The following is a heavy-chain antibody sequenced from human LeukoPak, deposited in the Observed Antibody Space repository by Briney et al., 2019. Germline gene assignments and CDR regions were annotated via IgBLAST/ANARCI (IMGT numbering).Heavy chain of an antibody. CDR1: GGSISSSSYY. V-gene: IGHV4-39*07. CDR2: IYYSGST. CDR3: ARVPGYDFTFYYMDV. D-gene: IGHD3-3*01. Sequence: SETLSLTCTVSGGSISSSSYYWGWIRQPPGKGLEWIGSIYYSGSTYYNPSLKSRVTISVDTSKNQFSLKLSSVTAADAAVYYCARVPGYDFTFYYMDVWGKGTTVTVS. J-gene: IGHJ6*03.